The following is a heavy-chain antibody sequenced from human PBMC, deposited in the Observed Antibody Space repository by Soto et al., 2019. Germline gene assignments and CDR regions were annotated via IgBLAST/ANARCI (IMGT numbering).Heavy chain of an antibody. CDR2: MNPNSGNT. CDR3: ARVPRSYYDSSGYPGPYYFDY. Sequence: RASVKVSCKASGYTFTSYDINWVRQATGQGLEWMGWMNPNSGNTGYAQKFQGRVTMTRNTSISTAYMELSSLRSEDTAVYYCARVPRSYYDSSGYPGPYYFDYWGQGTLVTVSS. D-gene: IGHD3-22*01. J-gene: IGHJ4*02. V-gene: IGHV1-8*01. CDR1: GYTFTSYD.